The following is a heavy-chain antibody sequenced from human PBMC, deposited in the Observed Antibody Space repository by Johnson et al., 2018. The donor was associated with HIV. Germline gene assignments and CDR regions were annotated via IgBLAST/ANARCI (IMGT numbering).Heavy chain of an antibody. CDR3: ARPNRPQYRSTFDI. Sequence: VQLVESGGGLVQPGGSLRLSCAASGFTISSFWMTWVRQAPGKGLEWVANIKDDGSEKSYVDSVKGRFTIYRDNAKNSLYLQMSSLRAEDTAIYYCARPNRPQYRSTFDIWGQGTKVTVSS. D-gene: IGHD6-13*01. J-gene: IGHJ3*02. CDR2: IKDDGSEK. V-gene: IGHV3-7*05. CDR1: GFTISSFW.